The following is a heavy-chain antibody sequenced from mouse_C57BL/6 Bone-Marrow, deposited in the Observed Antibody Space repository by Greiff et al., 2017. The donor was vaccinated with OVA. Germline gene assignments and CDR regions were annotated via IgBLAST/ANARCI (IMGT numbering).Heavy chain of an antibody. Sequence: VQLKQSGAALVRPGASVKLSCTASGFNIKDDYMHWVKQRPEQGLEWIGWIDPENGDTEYASKFQGKATITADTSSNTAYLQLSSLTSEDTAVYYCTNWDRTYWGQGTLVTVSA. CDR2: IDPENGDT. V-gene: IGHV14-4*01. CDR1: GFNIKDDY. D-gene: IGHD4-1*01. CDR3: TNWDRTY. J-gene: IGHJ3*01.